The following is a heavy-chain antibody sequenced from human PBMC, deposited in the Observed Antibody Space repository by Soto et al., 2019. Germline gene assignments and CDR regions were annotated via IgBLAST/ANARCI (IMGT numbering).Heavy chain of an antibody. V-gene: IGHV1-18*01. Sequence: QVQLVQSGAEVKKPGASVKVSCKASGYTFTSYGISWVRQAPGQGLEWMGWISAYNGNTKYAQKLQGRVTMTTDTSTSTADMEVRSLRPDDTAVYYCARNLAVGLVDYWGQGTLVTVSS. CDR1: GYTFTSYG. D-gene: IGHD6-19*01. CDR2: ISAYNGNT. J-gene: IGHJ4*02. CDR3: ARNLAVGLVDY.